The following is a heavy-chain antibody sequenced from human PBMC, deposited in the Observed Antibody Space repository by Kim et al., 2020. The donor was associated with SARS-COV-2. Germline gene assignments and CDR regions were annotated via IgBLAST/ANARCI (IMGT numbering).Heavy chain of an antibody. D-gene: IGHD2-2*01. CDR1: GFTFSTYG. Sequence: GGSLRLSCAASGFTFSTYGMLWVRQAPGKGLEWVAVISYDGSNKYYADSVKGRFTISRDNSKNTLYLRMNSLRAEDTAVYYCASPVNAVPQYYFYYLGQG. J-gene: IGHJ4*02. CDR2: ISYDGSNK. V-gene: IGHV3-33*05. CDR3: ASPVNAVPQYYFYY.